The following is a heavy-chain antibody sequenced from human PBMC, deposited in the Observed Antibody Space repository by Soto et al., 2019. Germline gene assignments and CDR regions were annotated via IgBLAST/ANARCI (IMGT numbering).Heavy chain of an antibody. D-gene: IGHD2-2*01. J-gene: IGHJ4*02. CDR2: ISGSGGSP. CDR3: AKARCSTTNCYVPDY. Sequence: EVQLLESGGDLVQPGGSLRLSCAASGFTFSTYTMSWVRQAPGKGLEWVSAISGSGGSPSYADSVQGRFTISRDNPKNTLYLQMNSLRVEDTAMYYCAKARCSTTNCYVPDYWGQGTLFTVSS. CDR1: GFTFSTYT. V-gene: IGHV3-23*01.